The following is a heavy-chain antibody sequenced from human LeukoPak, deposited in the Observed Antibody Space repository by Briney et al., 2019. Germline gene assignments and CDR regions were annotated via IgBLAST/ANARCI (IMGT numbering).Heavy chain of an antibody. CDR2: IKQDGSEK. CDR1: GFTFSSYW. D-gene: IGHD6-19*01. V-gene: IGHV3-7*01. Sequence: PGGSLRLSCAASGFTFSSYWMSWVRQAPGRGLEWVANIKQDGSEKYYVDSVKGRFTISRDNAKNSLYLQMNSLRAEDTAVYYCARRAMAGTYYYYYMDVWGKGTTVTVSS. CDR3: ARRAMAGTYYYYYMDV. J-gene: IGHJ6*03.